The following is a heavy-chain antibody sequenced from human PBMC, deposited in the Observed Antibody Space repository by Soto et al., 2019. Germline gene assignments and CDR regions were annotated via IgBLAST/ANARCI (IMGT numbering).Heavy chain of an antibody. J-gene: IGHJ4*02. Sequence: GGSLRLSCAASGFTFSSYAMSWVRQAPGKGLEWVSAISGSGGSTYYADSVKGRFTISRDNSKNTLYLQMNSLRAEDTAVYYCAKGHYNSSGYYPEYDYWGQGTLVTVSS. CDR3: AKGHYNSSGYYPEYDY. CDR1: GFTFSSYA. D-gene: IGHD3-22*01. V-gene: IGHV3-23*01. CDR2: ISGSGGST.